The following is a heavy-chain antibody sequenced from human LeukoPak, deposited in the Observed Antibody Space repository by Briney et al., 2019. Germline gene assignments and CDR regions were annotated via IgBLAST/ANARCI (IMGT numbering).Heavy chain of an antibody. CDR2: ISHDGNDK. CDR1: GFTFSIYA. Sequence: GGSLTLSCAASGFTFSIYAMHWLRHAPGKGREWVAFISHDGNDKYFADSVRGRFTISRDISKNTLYLQMNSLRAEDTAVYYCARSNISPHYYFYYMDVWGKGTTVTVSS. CDR3: ARSNISPHYYFYYMDV. J-gene: IGHJ6*03. V-gene: IGHV3-30*17. D-gene: IGHD2/OR15-2a*01.